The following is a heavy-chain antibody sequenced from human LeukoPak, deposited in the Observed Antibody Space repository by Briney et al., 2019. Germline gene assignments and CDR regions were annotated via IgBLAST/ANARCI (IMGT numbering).Heavy chain of an antibody. Sequence: GASVKVSCKASRYTFTTYYLHWVRQAHGQGLEWMGVINPIGGTTRYAQRFQGRVTMTSDTSSSTVFMDLSSLKSDDTAMYYCGIEGRGYNYGYDYWGQGTQVTVSS. CDR1: RYTFTTYY. V-gene: IGHV1-46*01. CDR3: GIEGRGYNYGYDY. J-gene: IGHJ4*02. CDR2: INPIGGTT. D-gene: IGHD5-18*01.